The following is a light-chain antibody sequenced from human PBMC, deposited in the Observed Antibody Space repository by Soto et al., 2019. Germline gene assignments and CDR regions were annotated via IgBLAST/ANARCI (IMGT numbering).Light chain of an antibody. J-gene: IGKJ5*01. Sequence: EIVLMQSPGTLSLSPGERATLFCRASQSMKRRYLAWYQQKPGQAPRVLIYAASIRATGIPDRFSGSGSETDFTLTISRLEPEDFALYYCQQYGSSAPITFGQGTRLEI. V-gene: IGKV3-20*01. CDR1: QSMKRRY. CDR2: AAS. CDR3: QQYGSSAPIT.